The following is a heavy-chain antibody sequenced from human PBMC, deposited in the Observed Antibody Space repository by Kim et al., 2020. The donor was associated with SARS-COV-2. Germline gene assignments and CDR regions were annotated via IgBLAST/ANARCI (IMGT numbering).Heavy chain of an antibody. Sequence: GGSLRLSCAASGFTFSSYGMHWVRQAPGKGLEWVAVISYDGSNKYYADSVKGRFTISRDNSKNTLYLQMNSLRAEDTAVYYCAKDYSSSWYHCLDYWGQGTLVTDSS. V-gene: IGHV3-30*18. J-gene: IGHJ4*02. CDR2: ISYDGSNK. CDR1: GFTFSSYG. D-gene: IGHD6-13*01. CDR3: AKDYSSSWYHCLDY.